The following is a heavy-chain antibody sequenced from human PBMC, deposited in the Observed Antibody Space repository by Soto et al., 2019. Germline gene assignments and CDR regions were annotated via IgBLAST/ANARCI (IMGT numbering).Heavy chain of an antibody. Sequence: QVQLVESGGGGVQPGRSLRLSCEASGFTSSSYALHWFRQLPGKGLEWVAFIQFDGSKIYHADSVKGRFTISRDNSKNTLHLQTNSLRDEDTAVYYCARDWGRVPLDVWGQGTTVTVSS. CDR2: IQFDGSKI. D-gene: IGHD7-27*01. J-gene: IGHJ6*02. V-gene: IGHV3-30*03. CDR1: GFTSSSYA. CDR3: ARDWGRVPLDV.